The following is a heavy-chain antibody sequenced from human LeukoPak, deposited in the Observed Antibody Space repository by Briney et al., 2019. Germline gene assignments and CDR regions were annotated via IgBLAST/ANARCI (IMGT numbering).Heavy chain of an antibody. Sequence: PSETLSLTCTVPGGSISSYYWSWIRQPAGKGLGGIGRIYTSGSPNYNPSLKSRVTMSVDTSKNQFSLKLSSVTAADTAVYYCARLMGYCSGGSCYPRAFDIWGQGTMVTVSS. CDR3: ARLMGYCSGGSCYPRAFDI. CDR1: GGSISSYY. CDR2: IYTSGSP. J-gene: IGHJ3*02. V-gene: IGHV4-4*07. D-gene: IGHD2-15*01.